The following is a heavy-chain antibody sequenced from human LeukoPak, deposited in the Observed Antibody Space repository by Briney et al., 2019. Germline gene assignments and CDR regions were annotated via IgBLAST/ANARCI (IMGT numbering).Heavy chain of an antibody. CDR3: ARAEEAWPDP. J-gene: IGHJ5*02. V-gene: IGHV3-66*01. CDR1: GFTVSSNY. Sequence: GGSLRLSCAASGFTVSSNYMSWVRQAPGKGLEWVSVIYSGGSTYYADSVKGRFTISRDNSKNTLYLQMNSLRAEDTAVHYCARAEEAWPDPWGRGTLVTVSS. CDR2: IYSGGST.